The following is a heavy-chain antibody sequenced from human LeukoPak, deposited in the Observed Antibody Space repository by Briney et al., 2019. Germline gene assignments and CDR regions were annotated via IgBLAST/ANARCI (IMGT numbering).Heavy chain of an antibody. CDR3: ARDQYYYDSSGSPTFDY. CDR1: GGSISSYY. CDR2: IYTSGST. D-gene: IGHD3-22*01. J-gene: IGHJ4*02. Sequence: SETLSLTCTVSGGSISSYYWSWIRQPAGKGLEWIGRIYTSGSTNYNPSLKSRVTMSVDTSKNQFSLKLSSVTAADTAVYYCARDQYYYDSSGSPTFDYWGQGTLVTVSS. V-gene: IGHV4-4*07.